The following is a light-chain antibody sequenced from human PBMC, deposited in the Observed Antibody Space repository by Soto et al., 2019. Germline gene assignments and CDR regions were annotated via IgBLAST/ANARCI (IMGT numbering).Light chain of an antibody. V-gene: IGKV2-30*01. J-gene: IGKJ2*01. Sequence: DFGLPQSHLSLPVPLGHPASSPSTSGQGLVFRVASTSLSCYQQRPGKPPRRLIYEVSQRDSGVPDRFSGSGSGTDFTLKISSVEAEDVAVYYCLQTTHWPPYTFGQGTKLEIK. CDR2: EVS. CDR1: QGLVFRVASTS. CDR3: LQTTHWPPYT.